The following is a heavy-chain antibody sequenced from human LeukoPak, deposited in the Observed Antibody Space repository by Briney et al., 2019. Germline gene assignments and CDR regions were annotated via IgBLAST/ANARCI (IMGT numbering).Heavy chain of an antibody. Sequence: SETLSLTCTVSGGSISSGGYYWSWIRQHPGKGLEWIGYIYYSGSTYYNPSLKSRVTISVDTSKNQFSLKLSSVTAADTAVYYCARHCPHGGQYYFDYWGQGTLVTVSS. CDR1: GGSISSGGYY. J-gene: IGHJ4*02. V-gene: IGHV4-31*03. CDR2: IYYSGST. D-gene: IGHD3-16*01. CDR3: ARHCPHGGQYYFDY.